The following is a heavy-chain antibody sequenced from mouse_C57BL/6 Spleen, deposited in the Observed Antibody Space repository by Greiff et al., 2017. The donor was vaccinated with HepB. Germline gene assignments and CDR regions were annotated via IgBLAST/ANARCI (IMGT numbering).Heavy chain of an antibody. Sequence: QVQLKESGAELVRPGASVKLSCKASGYTFTDYYINWVKQRPGQGLEWIARIYPGSGNTYYNEKFKGKATLTAEKSSSTAYMQLSSLTSEDSAVYFCARGGLPPLENYFDYWGQGTTLTVSS. V-gene: IGHV1-76*01. CDR1: GYTFTDYY. D-gene: IGHD3-1*01. J-gene: IGHJ2*01. CDR2: IYPGSGNT. CDR3: ARGGLPPLENYFDY.